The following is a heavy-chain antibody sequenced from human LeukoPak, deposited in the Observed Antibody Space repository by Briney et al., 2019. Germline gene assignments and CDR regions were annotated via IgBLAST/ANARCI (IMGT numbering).Heavy chain of an antibody. Sequence: ASVTVSCKASGYTFTSYGISWVRQAPGQGLEWMGWISAYNGNTNYAQKLQGRVTMTTDTSTSTAYMELRSLRSDDTAVYYCARGGHDYGGNPAYYYYYGMDVWGQGTTVTVSS. CDR3: ARGGHDYGGNPAYYYYYGMDV. CDR1: GYTFTSYG. CDR2: ISAYNGNT. J-gene: IGHJ6*02. V-gene: IGHV1-18*01. D-gene: IGHD4-23*01.